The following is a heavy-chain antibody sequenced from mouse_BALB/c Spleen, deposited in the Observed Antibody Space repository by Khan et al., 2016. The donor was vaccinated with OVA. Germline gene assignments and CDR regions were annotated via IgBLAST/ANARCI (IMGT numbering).Heavy chain of an antibody. Sequence: QVQLKQSGPGLVAPSQSLSITRTISGFSLTNYGVHWVRQPPGKGLEWLVVIWSDGSTTYNSALKSRLSISKDNSKSQVFLKMSSLQTDDTAMYYCARQPYYHYYLMDYWGQGTSVTVSS. CDR3: ARQPYYHYYLMDY. J-gene: IGHJ4*01. D-gene: IGHD2-10*01. CDR1: GFSLTNYG. V-gene: IGHV2-6-1*01. CDR2: IWSDGST.